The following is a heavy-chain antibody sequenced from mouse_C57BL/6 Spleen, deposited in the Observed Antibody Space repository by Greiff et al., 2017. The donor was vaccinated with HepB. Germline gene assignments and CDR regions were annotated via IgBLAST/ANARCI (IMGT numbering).Heavy chain of an antibody. Sequence: QLQQSGAELVRPGTSVKVSCKASGYAFTNYLIEWVKQRPGQGLEWIGVINPGSGGTNYNEKFKGKATLTADKSSSTAYMQLSSLTSEDSAVYFCARSDEGDFDYWGQGTTLTVSS. CDR3: ARSDEGDFDY. CDR2: INPGSGGT. D-gene: IGHD2-3*01. V-gene: IGHV1-54*01. CDR1: GYAFTNYL. J-gene: IGHJ2*01.